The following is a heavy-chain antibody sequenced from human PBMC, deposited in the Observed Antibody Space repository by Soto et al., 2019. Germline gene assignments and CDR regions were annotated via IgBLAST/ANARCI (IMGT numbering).Heavy chain of an antibody. CDR2: IKSKTDGGTT. V-gene: IGHV3-15*07. D-gene: IGHD3-9*01. J-gene: IGHJ4*02. Sequence: PGGSLRLSCAASGFTFSNAWMSWVRQAPGKGLEWVGRIKSKTDGGTTDYAAPVKGRFTISRDDSKNTLYLQMNSLKTEDTAVYYCTAIDILTGYQDYWGQGTLVTVSS. CDR1: GFTFSNAW. CDR3: TAIDILTGYQDY.